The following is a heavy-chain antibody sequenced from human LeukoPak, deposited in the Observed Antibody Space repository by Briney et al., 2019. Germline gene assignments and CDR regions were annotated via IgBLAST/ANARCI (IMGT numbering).Heavy chain of an antibody. D-gene: IGHD5-24*01. Sequence: GESLKISCKGSGYSFTNYWIGWVRQMPGKGLEWMGIIYPADSDTSYSPSFQGQVTISADKSISTAYLQWSSLKASDTAMYYCARRSQMATIDFDYWGQGTLVTVSS. CDR2: IYPADSDT. V-gene: IGHV5-51*01. CDR1: GYSFTNYW. J-gene: IGHJ4*02. CDR3: ARRSQMATIDFDY.